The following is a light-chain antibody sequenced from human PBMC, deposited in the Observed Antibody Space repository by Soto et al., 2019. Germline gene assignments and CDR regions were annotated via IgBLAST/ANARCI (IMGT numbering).Light chain of an antibody. J-gene: IGKJ2*01. CDR3: QQSYSSLYT. CDR2: GAS. CDR1: QIINTY. V-gene: IGKV1-39*01. Sequence: DIQMTQSPSSLSASVGDRVTITCRASQIINTYLNWYQQKPGKPPKLLIFGASSLRSGVPSRLSGTGSGTDFTLTINSLQPDDFATYYCQQSYSSLYTFGQGTKLEIK.